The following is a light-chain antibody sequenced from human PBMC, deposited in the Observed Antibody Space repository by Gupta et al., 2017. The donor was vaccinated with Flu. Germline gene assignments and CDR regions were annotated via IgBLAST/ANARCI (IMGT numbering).Light chain of an antibody. CDR3: QQYNNWPRIT. CDR2: GAS. V-gene: IGKV3-15*01. CDR1: QSLNTN. Sequence: GTLSVSPGERATLSCRASQSLNTNLAWYQQKPGQSPRLLIYGASTRATDIPHRFSGSGSGKEFTLTISSLQSEDFAVYYCQQYNNWPRITFGQGTRLEMK. J-gene: IGKJ5*01.